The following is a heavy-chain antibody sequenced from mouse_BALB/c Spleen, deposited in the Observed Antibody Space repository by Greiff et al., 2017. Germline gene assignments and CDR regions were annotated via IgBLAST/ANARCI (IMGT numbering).Heavy chain of an antibody. CDR2: ISSGGSYT. CDR1: GFTFSSYT. D-gene: IGHD2-1*01. CDR3: TRGGDYGNYSYYFDY. Sequence: DVHLVESGGGLVKPGGSLKLSCAASGFTFSSYTMSWVRQTPEKRLEWVATISSGGSYTYYPDSVKGRFTISRDNAKNTLYLQMSSLKSEDTAMYYCTRGGDYGNYSYYFDYWGQGTTLTVSS. J-gene: IGHJ2*01. V-gene: IGHV5-6-4*01.